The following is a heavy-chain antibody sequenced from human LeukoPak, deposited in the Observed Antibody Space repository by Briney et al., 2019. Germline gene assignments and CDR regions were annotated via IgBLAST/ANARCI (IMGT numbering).Heavy chain of an antibody. CDR2: IYSGGTT. CDR1: GFTVSSHY. D-gene: IGHD1-26*01. J-gene: IGHJ4*02. V-gene: IGHV3-66*01. CDR3: ARESPAVGATYFDY. Sequence: GGSLRLSCAASGFTVSSHYMSWVRQAPGKGLEWVSVIYSGGTTYYADSVKGRFTISRDNSKNTLYLQMNSLRGEDTAVYFCARESPAVGATYFDYWGQGTLVTVSS.